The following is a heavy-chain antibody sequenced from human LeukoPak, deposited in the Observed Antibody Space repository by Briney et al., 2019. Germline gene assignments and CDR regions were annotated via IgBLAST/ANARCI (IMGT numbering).Heavy chain of an antibody. CDR2: INHSGST. CDR1: GGSFSGYY. Sequence: PSETLSLTCAVYGGSFSGYYWSWIRQPPGKGLEWIGEINHSGSTNYNPSLKSRVTISVDTSKNQFSLKLSSVTAADTAVYYCARAERPLIIFDYWGQGTLVTVSS. V-gene: IGHV4-34*01. CDR3: ARAERPLIIFDY. D-gene: IGHD1-1*01. J-gene: IGHJ4*02.